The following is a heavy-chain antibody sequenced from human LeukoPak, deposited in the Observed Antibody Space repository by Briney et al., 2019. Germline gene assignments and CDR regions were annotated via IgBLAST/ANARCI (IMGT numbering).Heavy chain of an antibody. J-gene: IGHJ4*02. Sequence: GGSLRLSCAASGFTFSSYEMNWVRQAPGKGLEWVSYISSSGSTIYYADSVKGRFTISRDNAKNSLYLQMNSLRAEDTAVYYCARDRYYDSSGYLYWGQGTLVTVSS. D-gene: IGHD3-22*01. V-gene: IGHV3-48*03. CDR1: GFTFSSYE. CDR3: ARDRYYDSSGYLY. CDR2: ISSSGSTI.